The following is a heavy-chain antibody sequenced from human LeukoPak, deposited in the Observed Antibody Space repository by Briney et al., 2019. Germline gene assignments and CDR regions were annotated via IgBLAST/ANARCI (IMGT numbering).Heavy chain of an antibody. J-gene: IGHJ4*02. V-gene: IGHV1-18*01. CDR3: ARDATYYYDSSGYYGKY. Sequence: ASVKVSCKGSGYTFTSYGISWVRQAPGQGLEWMGWISGYNGNTNYAQELQGRVTMTTDTSTSTAYMELRSLRSDDTAVYYCARDATYYYDSSGYYGKYWGQGTLVTVSS. CDR2: ISGYNGNT. D-gene: IGHD3-22*01. CDR1: GYTFTSYG.